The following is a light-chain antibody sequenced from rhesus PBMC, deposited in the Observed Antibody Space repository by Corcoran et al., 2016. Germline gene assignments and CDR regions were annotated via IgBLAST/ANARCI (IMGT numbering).Light chain of an antibody. V-gene: IGKV1-74*01. CDR2: KTS. CDR1: ENGYNY. Sequence: DILMTQSPSSLSASVGDRVTITCRASENGYNYLHWYQQKPGKAPNLLFYKTSTLNSGVPSRFSGSGSVTDFTLTISSLQPEDFATYYCQHSYGTPFTFGPGTKLDIK. J-gene: IGKJ3*01. CDR3: QHSYGTPFT.